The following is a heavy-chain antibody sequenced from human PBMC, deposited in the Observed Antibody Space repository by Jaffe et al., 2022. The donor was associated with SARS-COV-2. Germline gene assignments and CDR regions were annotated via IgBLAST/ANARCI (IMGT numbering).Heavy chain of an antibody. CDR3: ASGDSSGYQGDFQH. CDR1: GFTFSSYA. Sequence: QVQLVESGGGVVQPGRSLRLSCAASGFTFSSYAMHWVRQAPGKGLEWVAVISYDGSNKYYADSVKGRFTISRDNSKNTLYLQMNSLRAEDTAVYYCASGDSSGYQGDFQHWGQGTLVTVSS. CDR2: ISYDGSNK. D-gene: IGHD3-22*01. J-gene: IGHJ1*01. V-gene: IGHV3-30-3*01.